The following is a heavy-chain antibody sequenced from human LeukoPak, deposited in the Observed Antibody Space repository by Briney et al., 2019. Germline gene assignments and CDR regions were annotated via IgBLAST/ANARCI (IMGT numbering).Heavy chain of an antibody. CDR1: GYSISSGYY. V-gene: IGHV4-38-2*02. J-gene: IGHJ3*02. CDR2: VYHSGTT. Sequence: SETLSLTCTVSGYSISSGYYWGWIRQPPGKGLEWIASVYHSGTTFYNPSLKSRVTKSVDTSKNHFSLTLSSVTAADTAVYYCATQSYYDSSSPVAFDIWGQGTMVTISS. D-gene: IGHD3-22*01. CDR3: ATQSYYDSSSPVAFDI.